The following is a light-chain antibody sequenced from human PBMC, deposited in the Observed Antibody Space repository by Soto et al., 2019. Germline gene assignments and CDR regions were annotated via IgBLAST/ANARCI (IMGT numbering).Light chain of an antibody. CDR3: QQYGSSALT. V-gene: IGKV3-20*01. J-gene: IGKJ4*01. CDR2: GAS. CDR1: QSVSSSY. Sequence: EIVLTQSPGTPSLSPGERASLSCRASQSVSSSYLAWYQQKPGQAPRLLIYGASSRATGIPDRFSGSGSGTDFTLTISRLEPEDFAVYYCQQYGSSALTFGGGTKVEIK.